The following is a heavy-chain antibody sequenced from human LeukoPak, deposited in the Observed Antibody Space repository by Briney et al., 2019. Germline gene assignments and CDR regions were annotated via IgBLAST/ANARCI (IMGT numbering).Heavy chain of an antibody. CDR2: IKNKANSYTT. D-gene: IGHD2-2*01. V-gene: IGHV3-72*01. CDR1: GFTFSDHY. Sequence: GGSLRLSCAASGFTFSDHYMDWVRQAPGKGLEWVGRIKNKANSYTTEYAASVKGRFTVSREDSKNALYLQMNSLKTEDTAVYYCTREGHYCSSTSCYVCLDFWGQGTLVTVSS. J-gene: IGHJ4*02. CDR3: TREGHYCSSTSCYVCLDF.